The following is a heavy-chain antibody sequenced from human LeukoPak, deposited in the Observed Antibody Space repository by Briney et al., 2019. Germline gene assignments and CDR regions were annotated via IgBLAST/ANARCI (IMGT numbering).Heavy chain of an antibody. CDR3: ARVKPYGSGSYFSPYFDY. V-gene: IGHV4-34*01. J-gene: IGHJ4*02. Sequence: SETLSLTCAVYDGSFSGYYWSWIRQPPGKGLEWIGEINHSGGTSGSTNYNPSLKSRVTISVDTSKNQFSLKLSSVTAADTAVYYCARVKPYGSGSYFSPYFDYWGQGTLVTVSS. CDR1: DGSFSGYY. CDR2: INHSGGTSGST. D-gene: IGHD3-10*01.